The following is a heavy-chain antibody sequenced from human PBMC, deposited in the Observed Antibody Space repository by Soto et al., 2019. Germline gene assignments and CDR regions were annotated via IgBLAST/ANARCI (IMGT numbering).Heavy chain of an antibody. CDR3: AGDSSGSVVVFEF. V-gene: IGHV1-69*14. J-gene: IGHJ4*02. Sequence: QVQLVQSGADVRKPGSSVMGSCKASGGSFSAYAINWLRQAPGQGLEWMGGIIPMSGATDYAQKFQGRVAITADKSPAPAYMELNSLRSVDTAVYSCAGDSSGSVVVFEFWGQGTLVTVSS. D-gene: IGHD3-22*01. CDR2: IIPMSGAT. CDR1: GGSFSAYA.